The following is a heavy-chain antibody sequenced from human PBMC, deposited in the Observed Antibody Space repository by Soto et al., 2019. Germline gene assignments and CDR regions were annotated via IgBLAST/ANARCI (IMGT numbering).Heavy chain of an antibody. J-gene: IGHJ6*02. V-gene: IGHV3-33*01. CDR2: IWYDGSDT. CDR1: CSMCSSHG. Sequence: GSLRISCDVSCSMCSSHGMHWVRHPPGKGLEWVAVIWYDGSDTSYADSVKGRFTISRDNSKNMLSLQMNSLGVEDTAIYYCARDTSSKFKGGMDVWGQGTTVTVSS. CDR3: ARDTSSKFKGGMDV. D-gene: IGHD6-13*01.